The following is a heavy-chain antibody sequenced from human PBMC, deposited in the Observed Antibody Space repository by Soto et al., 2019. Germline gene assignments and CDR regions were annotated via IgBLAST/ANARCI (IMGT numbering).Heavy chain of an antibody. Sequence: QVQLVESGGGVVQPGRSLRLSCAASGFTFSSYGMHWVRQAPGEGLEWVALISYDGSNKYYADSVKGRFTISRDYSKNTLYLQMNSLRAEDTAVYYCAKAPAIVLVPAAMNYYYGMDVWGQGTTVTVSS. CDR2: ISYDGSNK. J-gene: IGHJ6*02. V-gene: IGHV3-30*18. CDR3: AKAPAIVLVPAAMNYYYGMDV. D-gene: IGHD2-2*01. CDR1: GFTFSSYG.